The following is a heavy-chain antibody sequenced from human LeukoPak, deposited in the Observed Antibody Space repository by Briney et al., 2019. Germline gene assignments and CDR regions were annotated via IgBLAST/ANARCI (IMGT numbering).Heavy chain of an antibody. CDR2: ISYDGSNK. CDR1: GFTFSSYG. CDR3: AKDVRRYYDSSGPLDY. Sequence: GGSLRLSCAASGFTFSSYGMHWVRQAPGKGLEWVAVISYDGSNKYYADSVKGRFTISRDNSKNTLYLQMNSLRAEDTAVYYCAKDVRRYYDSSGPLDYWGQGTLVTVSS. V-gene: IGHV3-30*18. J-gene: IGHJ4*02. D-gene: IGHD3-22*01.